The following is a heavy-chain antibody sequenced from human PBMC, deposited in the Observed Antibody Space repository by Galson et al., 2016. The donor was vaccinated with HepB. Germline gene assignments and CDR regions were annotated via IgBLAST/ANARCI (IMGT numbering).Heavy chain of an antibody. CDR2: IYYNGNT. CDR3: ARDTSSWGGAFDI. CDR1: GGSINSYY. V-gene: IGHV4-59*01. J-gene: IGHJ3*02. Sequence: SETLSLTCTVSGGSINSYYWSWIRQPPGKGLEWIGYIYYNGNTNYDPSLKSRVSMSVDRSKNQFSLKLSSVTAADTAVYFCARDTSSWGGAFDIWGQGTMVTVSS. D-gene: IGHD6-13*01.